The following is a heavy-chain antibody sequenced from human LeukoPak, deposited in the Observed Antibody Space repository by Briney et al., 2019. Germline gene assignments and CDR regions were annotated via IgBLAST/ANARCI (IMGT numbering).Heavy chain of an antibody. CDR1: GYTFTSYG. Sequence: ASVKVSCKASGYTFTSYGISWVRQASGQGLEWMGWISAYNGNTNYAQKLQGRVTMTTDTSTSTAYVGLRSLRSDDTAVYYCAREQGGFDYWGQGTLVTVSS. CDR2: ISAYNGNT. CDR3: AREQGGFDY. J-gene: IGHJ4*02. V-gene: IGHV1-18*01. D-gene: IGHD1-26*01.